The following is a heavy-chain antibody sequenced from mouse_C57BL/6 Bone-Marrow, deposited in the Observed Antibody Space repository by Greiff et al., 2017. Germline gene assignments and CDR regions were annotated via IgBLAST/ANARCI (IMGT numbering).Heavy chain of an antibody. CDR3: ARGGLLPYAMDY. CDR2: ISYDGSN. J-gene: IGHJ4*01. CDR1: GYSITSGYY. Sequence: EVQLQESGPGLVKPSQSLSLTCSVTGYSITSGYYWNWIRQFPGNKLEWMGYISYDGSNNYNPSLKNRISITRDTSKNQFFLKLNSVTTEDTATYYCARGGLLPYAMDYWGQGTSVTVSS. V-gene: IGHV3-6*01. D-gene: IGHD1-1*01.